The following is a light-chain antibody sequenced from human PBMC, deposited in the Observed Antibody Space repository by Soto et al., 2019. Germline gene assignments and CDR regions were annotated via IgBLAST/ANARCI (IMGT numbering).Light chain of an antibody. CDR1: QRVTTN. V-gene: IGKV3-15*01. J-gene: IGKJ5*01. CDR3: HQYNNWPIT. Sequence: EMVMTQSPATLSVSPGERVTLSCRASQRVTTNVAWYQQKPGQAPRLLVYGPSTRATGVPARFSGSGSGTDFTLTISGLESEDFGVYYCHQYNNWPITFGQGTRL. CDR2: GPS.